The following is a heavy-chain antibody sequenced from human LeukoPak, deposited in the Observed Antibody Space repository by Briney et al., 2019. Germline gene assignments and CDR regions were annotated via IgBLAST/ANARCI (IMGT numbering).Heavy chain of an antibody. D-gene: IGHD6-13*01. CDR1: GFTFSSYW. CDR3: ASAAAGYYYYYGMDV. J-gene: IGHJ6*02. V-gene: IGHV3-74*01. Sequence: PGGSLRLSCAASGFTFSSYWMTWVRQAPGKGLVWVSRINSDGSGTTYADSVKGRFTISRDNAKNTLYLQIKSLRAEDTAVYYCASAAAGYYYYYGMDVWGQGTTVTVSS. CDR2: INSDGSGT.